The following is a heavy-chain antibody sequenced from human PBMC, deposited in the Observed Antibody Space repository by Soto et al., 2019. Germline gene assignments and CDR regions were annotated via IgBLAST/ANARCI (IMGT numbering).Heavy chain of an antibody. CDR2: IYYSGST. Sequence: NPSETLSLTCTVSGGSISSSSYYWGWIRQPPGKGLEWIGSIYYSGSTYYNPSLKSRVTISVDTSKNQFSLKLSSVTAADAAVYYCLTIFGVNAFDIWGQGTMVTVSS. CDR1: GGSISSSSYY. J-gene: IGHJ3*02. D-gene: IGHD3-3*01. CDR3: LTIFGVNAFDI. V-gene: IGHV4-39*01.